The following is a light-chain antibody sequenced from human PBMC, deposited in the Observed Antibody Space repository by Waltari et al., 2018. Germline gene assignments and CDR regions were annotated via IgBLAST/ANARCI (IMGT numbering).Light chain of an antibody. J-gene: IGKJ5*01. V-gene: IGKV3-15*01. CDR2: GAS. CDR1: QSVRRN. CDR3: QHYNNWPPIT. Sequence: EIVMTQSPATLSVSPGERATLSCRASQSVRRNVAWYQQKPGQAPRLLIYGASTRATGIPARFSGSGSETEFTLTISSMQSEDFAVYYCQHYNNWPPITFGQGTRLEIK.